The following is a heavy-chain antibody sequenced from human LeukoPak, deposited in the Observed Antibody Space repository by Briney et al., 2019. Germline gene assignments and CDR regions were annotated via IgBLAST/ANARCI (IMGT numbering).Heavy chain of an antibody. Sequence: SETLSLTCTVSGGSISSSSYYWGWIRQPPGKGLEWIGSIYYSGSTYYNPSLKSRVTISVDTSKNQFSLKLSSVTAADTAVYYCARPADFWSGYYFDYWGQGTLVTVSS. CDR1: GGSISSSSYY. V-gene: IGHV4-39*01. CDR3: ARPADFWSGYYFDY. D-gene: IGHD3-3*01. J-gene: IGHJ4*02. CDR2: IYYSGST.